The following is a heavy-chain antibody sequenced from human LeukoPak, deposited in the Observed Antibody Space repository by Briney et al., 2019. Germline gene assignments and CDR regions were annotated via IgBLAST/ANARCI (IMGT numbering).Heavy chain of an antibody. CDR1: GFTFRSHA. D-gene: IGHD2-2*01. V-gene: IGHV3-23*01. Sequence: GGSLRLSSVASGFTFRSHAMIWVRQAPGKGLEWVSGISGSGANTHYADSVKGRFHISRDNSRNTLYLQMNSLRAEDTALYYCGKDLDGRAYQLLGVDYCGQGTLVTVSS. CDR3: GKDLDGRAYQLLGVDY. J-gene: IGHJ4*02. CDR2: ISGSGANT.